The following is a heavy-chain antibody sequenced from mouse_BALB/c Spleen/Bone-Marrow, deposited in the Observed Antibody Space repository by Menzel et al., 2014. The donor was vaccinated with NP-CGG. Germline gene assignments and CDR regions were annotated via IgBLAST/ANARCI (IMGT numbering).Heavy chain of an antibody. J-gene: IGHJ4*01. CDR3: ARGDYGSYGAMDY. V-gene: IGHV3-1*02. Sequence: EVQLQESGPDLVKPSQSLSLPCTVTGYSITSGYSWHWIRQFPGNKLEWMGYIHYSGSTNCDPSLKSRFSITRDTSKNQFFLQLNSVTTEDTATYYCARGDYGSYGAMDYWGQGTSVTVSS. D-gene: IGHD2-1*01. CDR1: GYSITSGYS. CDR2: IHYSGST.